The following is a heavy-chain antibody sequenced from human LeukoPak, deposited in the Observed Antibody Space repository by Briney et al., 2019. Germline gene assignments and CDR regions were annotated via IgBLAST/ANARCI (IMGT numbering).Heavy chain of an antibody. CDR3: ARDGGRVRYFDWLLSRIDAFDI. CDR2: ISAYNGNT. V-gene: IGHV1-18*01. CDR1: GYTFTSYG. Sequence: ASVRVSCKASGYTFTSYGIGWVRQAPGQGLEWMGWISAYNGNTNYAQKLQGRVTMTTDTSTSTAYMELRSLRSDDTAVYYCARDGGRVRYFDWLLSRIDAFDIWGQGTMVTVSS. J-gene: IGHJ3*02. D-gene: IGHD3-9*01.